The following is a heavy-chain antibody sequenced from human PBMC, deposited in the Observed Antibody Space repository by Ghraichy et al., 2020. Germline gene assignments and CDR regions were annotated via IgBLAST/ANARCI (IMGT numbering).Heavy chain of an antibody. Sequence: GSLRLSCTVSGGSISSYYWSWIRQPPGKGLEWIGYIYYSGSTNYNPSLKSRVTISVDTSKNQFSLKLSSVTAADTAVYYCVRERSIDGGWAAPIWGQGTMVTVSS. CDR3: VRERSIDGGWAAPI. D-gene: IGHD6-6*01. J-gene: IGHJ3*02. V-gene: IGHV4-59*01. CDR2: IYYSGST. CDR1: GGSISSYY.